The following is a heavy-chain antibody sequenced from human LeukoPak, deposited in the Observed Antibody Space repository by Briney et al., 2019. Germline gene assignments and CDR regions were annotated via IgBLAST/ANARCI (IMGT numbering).Heavy chain of an antibody. CDR2: ISYTGST. CDR1: GGSISSYY. J-gene: IGHJ4*02. CDR3: ARNGGTWTFDY. V-gene: IGHV4-59*08. Sequence: SETLSLTCTVSGGSISSYYWSWIRQPPGRGLEWFGYISYTGSTNYNPSLKSRVTISVDTSKNQLSLKLSTVTAADTAVYYCARNGGTWTFDYWGQGSLATVSS. D-gene: IGHD3-16*01.